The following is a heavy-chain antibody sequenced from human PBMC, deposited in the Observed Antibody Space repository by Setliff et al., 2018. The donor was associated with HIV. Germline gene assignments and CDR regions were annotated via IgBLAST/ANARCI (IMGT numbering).Heavy chain of an antibody. V-gene: IGHV6-1*01. D-gene: IGHD5-12*01. Sequence: LSLTCAISGDSVSSNSAAWNWIRQSPSRGLEWLGGTYYRSKWYNDYAVSVKSRITINPDTSKNQFSLKLSSVTAADTAVYYCARRAPGGGYGPAWYFDYWGQGTLVTVSS. CDR2: TYYRSKWYN. J-gene: IGHJ4*02. CDR1: GDSVSSNSAA. CDR3: ARRAPGGGYGPAWYFDY.